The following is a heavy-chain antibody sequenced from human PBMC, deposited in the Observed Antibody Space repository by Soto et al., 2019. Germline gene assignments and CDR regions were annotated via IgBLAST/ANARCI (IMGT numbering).Heavy chain of an antibody. V-gene: IGHV4-4*07. CDR1: GGSSSTYY. CDR2: VYISGST. CDR3: ARGGRDGFDI. J-gene: IGHJ3*02. Sequence: QVQLQESGPGLVKPSETLSLTCTVSGGSSSTYYWNWIRQSAGKGLEWIGRVYISGSTNYHPSLKSRVAMSVDTYNDQFSLKVTSVTAADTAVYYCARGGRDGFDIWGQGTMVTVSS.